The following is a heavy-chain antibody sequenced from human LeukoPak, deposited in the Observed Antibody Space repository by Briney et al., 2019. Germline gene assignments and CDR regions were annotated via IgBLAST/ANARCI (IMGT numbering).Heavy chain of an antibody. Sequence: ASVKVSCKASGYTFTSYDINWVRQATGQGLEWMGWMNPNSGNTGYAQKFQGRVTITRNTSISTAYMELSSLRSEDTAVYYCARGRGYYYDSSAYYYGEAFDIWGQGTMVTVSS. V-gene: IGHV1-8*03. J-gene: IGHJ3*02. D-gene: IGHD3-22*01. CDR3: ARGRGYYYDSSAYYYGEAFDI. CDR2: MNPNSGNT. CDR1: GYTFTSYD.